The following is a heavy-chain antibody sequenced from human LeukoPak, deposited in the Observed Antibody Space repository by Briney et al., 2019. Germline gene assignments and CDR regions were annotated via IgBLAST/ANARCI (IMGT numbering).Heavy chain of an antibody. CDR1: GFTFDDYA. J-gene: IGHJ4*02. D-gene: IGHD7-27*01. V-gene: IGHV3-9*01. CDR2: ISWNSGSI. CDR3: ARDYWGPFDY. Sequence: GGSLRLSCAASGFTFDDYAMHWVRQAPGKGLEWVSGISWNSGSIGYADSVKGRFTISRDNAKNSLYLQMNSLRAEDTAVYYCARDYWGPFDYWGQGTLVTVSS.